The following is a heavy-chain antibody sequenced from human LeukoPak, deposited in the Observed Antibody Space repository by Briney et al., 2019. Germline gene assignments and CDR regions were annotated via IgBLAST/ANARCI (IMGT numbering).Heavy chain of an antibody. CDR3: ARSGVLWFGELGSPSYYFDY. Sequence: PSETLSLTCTVSGGSISSGGYYWSWIRQHPGKGLEWIGYIYYSGSTYYNPSLKSRVTISVDTSKNQFSLKLSSVTAADTAVYYCARSGVLWFGELGSPSYYFDYWGQGTLVTVSS. CDR1: GGSISSGGYY. D-gene: IGHD3-10*01. J-gene: IGHJ4*02. V-gene: IGHV4-31*03. CDR2: IYYSGST.